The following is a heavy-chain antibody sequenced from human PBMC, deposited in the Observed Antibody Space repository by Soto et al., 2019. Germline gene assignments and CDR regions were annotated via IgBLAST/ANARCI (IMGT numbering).Heavy chain of an antibody. Sequence: EVQLVESGGGLVKPGGSLRLSCAASGFTFSSYSMNWVRQAPGKGLEWVSSISSSSSYIYYAYSVKGRFTISRDNAKNSLYLQMNSLRAEDTAVYYCASSPLRSDAFDIWGQGTMVTVSS. CDR1: GFTFSSYS. CDR2: ISSSSSYI. V-gene: IGHV3-21*01. CDR3: ASSPLRSDAFDI. J-gene: IGHJ3*02.